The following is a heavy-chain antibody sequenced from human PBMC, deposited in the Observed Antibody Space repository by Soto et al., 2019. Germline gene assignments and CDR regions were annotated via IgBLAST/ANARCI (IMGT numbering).Heavy chain of an antibody. CDR2: ISAYNGNT. J-gene: IGHJ6*01. Sequence: ASVKVSCKASGYTFTSYGISWVRQAPGQGLEWMGWISAYNGNTNYAQKLQGRVTMTTDTSTSTAYMELRSLRSDDTAVYYCARTHSSSWLYYYYGMDVWGQGTTVTVSS. D-gene: IGHD6-13*01. CDR1: GYTFTSYG. CDR3: ARTHSSSWLYYYYGMDV. V-gene: IGHV1-18*01.